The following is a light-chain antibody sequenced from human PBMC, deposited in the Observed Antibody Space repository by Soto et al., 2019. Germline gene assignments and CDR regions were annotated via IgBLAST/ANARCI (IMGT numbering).Light chain of an antibody. CDR1: SGSIASNY. CDR3: QSYDSSNQRV. CDR2: EDN. V-gene: IGLV6-57*01. J-gene: IGLJ3*02. Sequence: NFMLTQPPSVSESPGKTVTISCTRSSGSIASNYVQWYQQRPGSSPTTVIYEDNQRPSGVPDRFSGSIDSSSNSASLTISGLETEDDADYYCQSYDSSNQRVFGGGTKLTVL.